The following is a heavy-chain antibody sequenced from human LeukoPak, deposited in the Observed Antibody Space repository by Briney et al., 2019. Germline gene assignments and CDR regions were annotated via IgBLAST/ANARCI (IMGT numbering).Heavy chain of an antibody. J-gene: IGHJ4*02. V-gene: IGHV1-18*01. CDR1: GYTFTSYG. Sequence: ASVKVSCRASGYTFTSYGISWVRQAPGQGLEWMGWISAYNGNTNYAQKLQGRVTMTTDTSTSTAYMELRSLRSDNTAVYYCARRLVGDYIDYWGQGTLVTVSS. D-gene: IGHD4-17*01. CDR2: ISAYNGNT. CDR3: ARRLVGDYIDY.